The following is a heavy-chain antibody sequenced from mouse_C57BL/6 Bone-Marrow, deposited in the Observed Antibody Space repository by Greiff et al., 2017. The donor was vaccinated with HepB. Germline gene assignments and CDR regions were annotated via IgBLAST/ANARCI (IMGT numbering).Heavy chain of an antibody. V-gene: IGHV7-1*01. CDR3: ARASNWENYFDY. Sequence: EVKLVESGGGLVQSGRSLRLSCATSGFTFSDFYMEWVRQAPGKGLEWIAASRNKANDYTTEYSASVKGRFIVSRDTSQSILYLQMNALRAEDTAIYYCARASNWENYFDYWGQGTTLTVSS. CDR2: SRNKANDYTT. J-gene: IGHJ2*01. D-gene: IGHD4-1*01. CDR1: GFTFSDFY.